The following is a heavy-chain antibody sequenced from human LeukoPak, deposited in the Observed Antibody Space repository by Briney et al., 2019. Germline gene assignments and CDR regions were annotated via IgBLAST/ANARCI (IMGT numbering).Heavy chain of an antibody. CDR2: INPNSGGT. CDR1: GYTFTGYY. Sequence: EASVKVSCKASGYTFTGYYMHWVRQAPGQGLEWMGWINPNSGGTNYAQKFQGRVTMTRDTSISTAYMELSRLRSDDTAVYYCAGVIYSYGYPDYWGQGTLVTVSS. J-gene: IGHJ4*02. CDR3: AGVIYSYGYPDY. V-gene: IGHV1-2*02. D-gene: IGHD5-18*01.